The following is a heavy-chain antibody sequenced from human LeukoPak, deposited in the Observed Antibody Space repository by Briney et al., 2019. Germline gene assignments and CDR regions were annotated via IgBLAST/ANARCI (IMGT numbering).Heavy chain of an antibody. CDR3: ARGLFIYSSSWYFDY. D-gene: IGHD6-13*01. Sequence: GGSLRLSCGASGFTFSSYWMHWVRQAPGKGLVWVSRINSDGSSTNSVKGRFTISRDNAKNTLYLQMNSLRAEDTAVYYCARGLFIYSSSWYFDYWGQGTLVTVSS. CDR2: INSDGSST. V-gene: IGHV3-74*01. CDR1: GFTFSSYW. J-gene: IGHJ4*02.